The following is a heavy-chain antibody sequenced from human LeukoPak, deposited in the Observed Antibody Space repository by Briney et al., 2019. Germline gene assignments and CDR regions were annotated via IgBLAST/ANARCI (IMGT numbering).Heavy chain of an antibody. CDR1: GGSISSYY. D-gene: IGHD6-19*01. Sequence: SETLSLTCTVSGGSISSYYWSWIRQPPGKGLEWIGYIYYSGSTNYNPSLKSRVTISVDTSKNQFSLKLSSVTAADTAVYYCARVHGSGLDYCGQGTLVTVSS. CDR2: IYYSGST. CDR3: ARVHGSGLDY. J-gene: IGHJ4*02. V-gene: IGHV4-59*01.